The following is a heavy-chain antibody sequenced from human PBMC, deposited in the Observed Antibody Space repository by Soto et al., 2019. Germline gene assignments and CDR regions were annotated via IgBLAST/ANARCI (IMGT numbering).Heavy chain of an antibody. CDR3: AKDRKSGSGWYWDY. CDR1: GFTFSTYA. J-gene: IGHJ4*02. CDR2: ISASGATT. V-gene: IGHV3-23*01. Sequence: EVQLLESGGGLVQPGGSLRLPCAASGFTFSTYAMSWVRQAPGKGLEWVSAISASGATTYYADSVKGRFTISRDNSKNTLYLQVNSLRAEDTAVYYCAKDRKSGSGWYWDYWGQGTLVTVSS. D-gene: IGHD6-19*01.